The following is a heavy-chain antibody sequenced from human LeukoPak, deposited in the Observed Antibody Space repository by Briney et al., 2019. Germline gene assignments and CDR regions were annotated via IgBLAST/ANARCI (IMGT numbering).Heavy chain of an antibody. J-gene: IGHJ5*02. D-gene: IGHD3-3*01. CDR1: GYTFTDYY. V-gene: IGHV1-46*01. CDR3: ARDLAIIVLLGTSPMGWFDP. CDR2: INPSGGTT. Sequence: ASVKVSCKASGYTFTDYYVHWVRQAPGQGLEWMGIINPSGGTTNYAQKFQGRITMTRDTSTSTVYMELSRLRSEDTAVYYCARDLAIIVLLGTSPMGWFDPWGQGTLVTVSS.